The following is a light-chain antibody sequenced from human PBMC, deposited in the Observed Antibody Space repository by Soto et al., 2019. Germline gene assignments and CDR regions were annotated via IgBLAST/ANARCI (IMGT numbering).Light chain of an antibody. CDR2: DTS. J-gene: IGKJ1*01. CDR1: QSVSSY. V-gene: IGKV3-11*01. CDR3: QQRSNWPRT. Sequence: EIVLTQSQATLSLSPGERATLSCRASQSVSSYLAWYQQKPGRAPRLLIYDTSNRATGIPARFSGSGSGTDFTLTISSLEPEDFAVYRCQQRSNWPRTFGQGTKLEIQ.